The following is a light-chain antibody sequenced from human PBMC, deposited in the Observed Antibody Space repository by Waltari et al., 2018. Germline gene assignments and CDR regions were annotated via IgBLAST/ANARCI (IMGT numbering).Light chain of an antibody. CDR2: DDR. V-gene: IGLV6-57*02. CDR3: QSYYNRSLV. J-gene: IGLJ2*01. CDR1: SGRTAPNI. Sequence: FMLTQPHSVSESPGKTVTISCTASSGRTAPNIVHRYQQRPGSAPTPVIYDDRQRPSGVPDRFSGSIDDFSNSASLTISELQTEDEADYYCQSYYNRSLVFGGGTRLTVL.